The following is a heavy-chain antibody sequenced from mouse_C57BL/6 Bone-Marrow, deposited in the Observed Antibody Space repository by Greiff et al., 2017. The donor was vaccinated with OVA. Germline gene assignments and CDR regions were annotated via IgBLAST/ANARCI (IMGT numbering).Heavy chain of an antibody. CDR2: IRNKANGYTT. CDR3: ARPNWDGYFDY. D-gene: IGHD4-1*01. V-gene: IGHV7-3*01. J-gene: IGHJ2*01. CDR1: GFTFTDYY. Sequence: DVKVEESGGGLVQPGGSLSLSCAASGFTFTDYYMSWVRQPPGKALEWLGFIRNKANGYTTEYSASVKGRFTISRDNSQSILYLQMNALRAEDSDTDYCARPNWDGYFDYWGQGTTLTVSS.